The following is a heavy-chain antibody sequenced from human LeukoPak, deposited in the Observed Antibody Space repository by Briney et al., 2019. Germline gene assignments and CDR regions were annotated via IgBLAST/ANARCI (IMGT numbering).Heavy chain of an antibody. Sequence: GRSLRLSCAASGFSFSSYGMHWVRQAPGKGLEWVAVIWYDGSNKYYADSVKGRFTISRDNSKNTLYLQMNSLRAGDTAVYYCVKDRTTSYFDYWGQGTLVTVSS. CDR3: VKDRTTSYFDY. D-gene: IGHD4-17*01. CDR1: GFSFSSYG. CDR2: IWYDGSNK. V-gene: IGHV3-33*06. J-gene: IGHJ4*02.